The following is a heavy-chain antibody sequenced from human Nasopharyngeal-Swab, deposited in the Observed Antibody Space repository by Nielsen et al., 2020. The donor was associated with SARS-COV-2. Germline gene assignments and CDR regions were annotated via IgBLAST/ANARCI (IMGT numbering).Heavy chain of an antibody. CDR2: IYYSGST. CDR3: AALREKYGSTL. D-gene: IGHD6-19*01. CDR1: GGSISSYY. Sequence: SETLSLTCTVSGGSISSYYWSWIRQPPGKGLEWIGYIYYSGSTNYNPSLKSRVTISVDTSKNQFSLKLTSVTAADTAVYYCAALREKYGSTLWGQGTLVTVSS. J-gene: IGHJ4*02. V-gene: IGHV4-59*12.